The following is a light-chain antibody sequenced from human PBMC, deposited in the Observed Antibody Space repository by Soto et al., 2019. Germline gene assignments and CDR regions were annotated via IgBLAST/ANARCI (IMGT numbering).Light chain of an antibody. Sequence: MVLTQSPGTLSLSPGERATLSCRASRSFASSYLGWYQQKPGQAPRLLLYAASKRATGIPERFSGSGSGTDFTLTISSLEPEDFAVYYCQQRSNWHPGLTFGGGTKVDIK. J-gene: IGKJ4*01. V-gene: IGKV3D-20*02. CDR2: AAS. CDR1: RSFASSY. CDR3: QQRSNWHPGLT.